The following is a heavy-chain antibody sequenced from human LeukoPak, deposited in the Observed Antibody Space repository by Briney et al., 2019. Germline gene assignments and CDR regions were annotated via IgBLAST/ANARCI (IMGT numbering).Heavy chain of an antibody. CDR1: GFTFSDYW. Sequence: KTGGSLRLSCAASGFTFSDYWMTWVRQTPGKGLGCVANINQYGSEISYVDSVKGRFTISRDNAKNSLSLQMSSLRVEDTAVYYCVKGPLITAAGTYWGQGTLVTVSS. CDR2: INQYGSEI. CDR3: VKGPLITAAGTY. V-gene: IGHV3-7*03. D-gene: IGHD6-13*01. J-gene: IGHJ4*02.